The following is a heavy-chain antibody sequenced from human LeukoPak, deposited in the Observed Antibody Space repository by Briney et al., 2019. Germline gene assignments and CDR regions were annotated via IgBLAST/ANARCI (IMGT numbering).Heavy chain of an antibody. Sequence: GGSLRLSCAASGFTFDDYTMHWVRQAPGKGLEWVSLISWDGGSTYYADSVKGRFTISRDNSKNSLYPQMNSLRTEDTALYYCAKDADSSGYYYFDYWGQGTLVTVSS. CDR2: ISWDGGST. CDR3: AKDADSSGYYYFDY. D-gene: IGHD3-22*01. V-gene: IGHV3-43*01. J-gene: IGHJ4*02. CDR1: GFTFDDYT.